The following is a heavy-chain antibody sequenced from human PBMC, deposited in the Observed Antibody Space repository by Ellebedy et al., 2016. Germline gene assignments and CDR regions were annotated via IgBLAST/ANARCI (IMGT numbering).Heavy chain of an antibody. CDR2: ISSSSSYI. CDR1: GFTFSSYS. D-gene: IGHD2-21*01. Sequence: GESLKISCAASGFTFSSYSMNWVRQAPGKGLEWVSSISSSSSYIYYADSVKGRFTISRDNAKNSLYLQMNSLRAEDTAVYYCASFSDPYYFDYWGQGTLVTVSS. V-gene: IGHV3-21*01. J-gene: IGHJ4*02. CDR3: ASFSDPYYFDY.